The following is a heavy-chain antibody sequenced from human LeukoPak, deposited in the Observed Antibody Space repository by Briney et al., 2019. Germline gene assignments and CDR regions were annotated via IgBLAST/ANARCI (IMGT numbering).Heavy chain of an antibody. Sequence: PWGSLRLSCAASGVYFGPYYMAWIRQPPGTGLAWVSSINSRRTYTHYPDSMERRSTTSKDATHNSLFLLINNLTADNTGFYYFARELFGQFESWGQGTLVTVSS. J-gene: IGHJ4*02. V-gene: IGHV3-11*06. CDR1: GVYFGPYY. CDR2: INSRRTYT. CDR3: ARELFGQFES. D-gene: IGHD3-10*02.